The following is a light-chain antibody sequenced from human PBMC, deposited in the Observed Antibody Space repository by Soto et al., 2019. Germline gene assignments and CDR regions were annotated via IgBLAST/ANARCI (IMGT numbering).Light chain of an antibody. Sequence: EIVLTQSPGTLSLSPGERATLSCRASQSVSSSYLAWYQQKPGQAPRVLIYGASSRATGIPDRFSGSGSGTDFTITISRLEAEDFAVYYCQQYGSSPWTFGQGTKVEIK. V-gene: IGKV3-20*01. CDR1: QSVSSSY. J-gene: IGKJ1*01. CDR2: GAS. CDR3: QQYGSSPWT.